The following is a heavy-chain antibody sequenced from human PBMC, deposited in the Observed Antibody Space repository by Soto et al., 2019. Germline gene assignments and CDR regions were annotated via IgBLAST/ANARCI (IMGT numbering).Heavy chain of an antibody. Sequence: SETLSLTCAVYGGSFSGYYWSWIRQPPGKGLEWIGEINHSGSTNYNPSLKSRVTISVDTSKNQFSLKLSSVTAADTAVYYCARIRRHYYDSSGYLDYWGKGTLVTVSS. CDR2: INHSGST. D-gene: IGHD3-22*01. CDR3: ARIRRHYYDSSGYLDY. CDR1: GGSFSGYY. V-gene: IGHV4-34*01. J-gene: IGHJ4*02.